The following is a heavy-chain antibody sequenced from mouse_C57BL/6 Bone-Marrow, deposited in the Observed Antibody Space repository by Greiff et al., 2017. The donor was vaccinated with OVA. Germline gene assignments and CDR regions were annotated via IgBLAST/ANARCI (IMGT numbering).Heavy chain of an antibody. Sequence: PGQGLEWIGDTYPGSGSTNYNEKFKSKATLTVDTSSSTAYMQLSSLTSEDSAVYYCARGFADWGQETLVTVSA. J-gene: IGHJ3*01. CDR3: ARGFAD. V-gene: IGHV1-55*01. CDR2: TYPGSGST.